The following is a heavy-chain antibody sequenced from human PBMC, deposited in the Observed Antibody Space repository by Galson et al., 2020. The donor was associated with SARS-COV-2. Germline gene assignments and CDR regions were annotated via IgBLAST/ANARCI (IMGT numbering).Heavy chain of an antibody. J-gene: IGHJ4*02. D-gene: IGHD3-22*01. CDR2: IYTSGST. Sequence: SETLSLTCTVSGGSISSGSYYWSWIRQPAGKGLEWIGRIYTSGSTNYNPSLKSRVTISVDTSKNQFSLKLSSVTAADTAVYYCARGLYYYDSSDFFDYWGQGTLVTVSS. CDR1: GGSISSGSYY. V-gene: IGHV4-61*02. CDR3: ARGLYYYDSSDFFDY.